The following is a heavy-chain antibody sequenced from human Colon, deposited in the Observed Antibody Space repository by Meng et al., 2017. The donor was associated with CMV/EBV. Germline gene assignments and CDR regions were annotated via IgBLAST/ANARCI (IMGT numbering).Heavy chain of an antibody. J-gene: IGHJ4*02. CDR1: GYTFTGYF. CDR3: ASLSGGDFDY. CDR2: INPINGGT. V-gene: IGHV1-2*02. D-gene: IGHD1-26*01. Sequence: QVRVVHPGSAVNKLGASWKVSFKASGYTFTGYFMYWVRQAPGQWLEWMGVINPINGGTNYEQKFQGRVTMTRDTSMNTAYMELSRLRSDDTAVYYCASLSGGDFDYWGQGTLVTVSS.